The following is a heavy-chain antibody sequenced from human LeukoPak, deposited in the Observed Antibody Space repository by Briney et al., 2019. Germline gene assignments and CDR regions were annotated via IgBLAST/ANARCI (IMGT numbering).Heavy chain of an antibody. Sequence: ASVKVSCKASGYTFTSYGISWVRQAPGQGLEWMGWISAYNGNTNYAQKLQGRVTMTTDTSTSTAYMELRSLRSDDTAVYYCARVQDSTVTIGFPYYYYYMDVWGKGTTVTVSS. J-gene: IGHJ6*03. V-gene: IGHV1-18*01. CDR1: GYTFTSYG. CDR3: ARVQDSTVTIGFPYYYYYMDV. D-gene: IGHD4-17*01. CDR2: ISAYNGNT.